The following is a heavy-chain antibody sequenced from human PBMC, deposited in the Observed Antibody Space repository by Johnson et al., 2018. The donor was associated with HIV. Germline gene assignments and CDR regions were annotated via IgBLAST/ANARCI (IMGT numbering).Heavy chain of an antibody. J-gene: IGHJ3*02. D-gene: IGHD3-16*01. CDR3: AKAQDYVWGSPGAFDI. V-gene: IGHV3-20*04. CDR1: GFTFDDYG. Sequence: VQLVESGGGVVRPGGSLRLSCAASGFTFDDYGMSWVRQAPGKGLEWVSGISWNSGRIGYADSVKGRFTISRDNAKNSLFLQMNSLRAEDTALYYCAKAQDYVWGSPGAFDIWGQGTMVTVSS. CDR2: ISWNSGRI.